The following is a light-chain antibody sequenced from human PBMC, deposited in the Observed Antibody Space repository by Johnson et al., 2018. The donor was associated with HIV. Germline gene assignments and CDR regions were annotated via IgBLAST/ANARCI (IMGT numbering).Light chain of an antibody. CDR3: GTWDSSLSAGFYV. Sequence: QSVLTQPPSVSAAPGQKVTISCSGSSSNIGNNYVSWYQQLPGTAPKLLIYENHKRPSGIPDRFSGSKSGTSATLGITGLQTGDEADYYCGTWDSSLSAGFYVFGTGTKVTVI. V-gene: IGLV1-51*02. J-gene: IGLJ1*01. CDR1: SSNIGNNY. CDR2: ENH.